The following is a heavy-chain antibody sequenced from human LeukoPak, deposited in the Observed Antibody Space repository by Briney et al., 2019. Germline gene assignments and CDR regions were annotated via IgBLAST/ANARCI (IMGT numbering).Heavy chain of an antibody. V-gene: IGHV4-4*07. Sequence: SETLSLTCTVSGDSINDHYWSWIRQPAGKGLEWIGRIYTSGSTNYNPSLKSRVTMSVDTSKNQFSLKLSSVTAADTAVYYCAREYCSGGSCQYYYGMDVWGQGTTVTVSS. CDR2: IYTSGST. D-gene: IGHD2-15*01. CDR1: GDSINDHY. J-gene: IGHJ6*02. CDR3: AREYCSGGSCQYYYGMDV.